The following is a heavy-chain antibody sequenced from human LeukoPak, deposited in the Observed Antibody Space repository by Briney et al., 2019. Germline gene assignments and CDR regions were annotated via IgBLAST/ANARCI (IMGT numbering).Heavy chain of an antibody. CDR2: ICGSGGST. CDR3: AEDLDSSSWYSGHQGAFDY. D-gene: IGHD6-13*01. V-gene: IGHV3-23*01. CDR1: GFTFSSYA. Sequence: GGSLRLSCAASGFTFSSYAMSWVRQAPGKGLEWVSAICGSGGSTYYADSVKGRFTISRDNSKNTLYLQMNSLRAEDTAVYYCAEDLDSSSWYSGHQGAFDYWGQGTLVTVSS. J-gene: IGHJ4*02.